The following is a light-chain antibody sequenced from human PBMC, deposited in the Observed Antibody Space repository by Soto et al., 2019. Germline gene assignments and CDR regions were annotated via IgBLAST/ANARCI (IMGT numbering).Light chain of an antibody. J-gene: IGLJ1*01. V-gene: IGLV2-8*01. CDR3: SSHGGSNNPFV. CDR1: SSDIGSYDF. Sequence: QSVLTQPPSASGSPGQSVTISCTGTSSDIGSYDFVSWYQQHPGKAPKLIIYDLTKRPSWVPDRFSASKSGNTASLTVSGLQADDEADYYCSSHGGSNNPFVFGTRTKVTVL. CDR2: DLT.